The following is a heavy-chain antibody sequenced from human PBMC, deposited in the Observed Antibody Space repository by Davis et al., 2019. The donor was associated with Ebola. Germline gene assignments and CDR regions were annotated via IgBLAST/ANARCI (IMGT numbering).Heavy chain of an antibody. CDR1: GFTFSSYS. V-gene: IGHV3-48*04. D-gene: IGHD2-15*01. CDR2: ISSSSRTI. Sequence: GESLKISCAASGFTFSSYSMNWVRQAPGKGLEWVSYISSSSRTIYYADSVKGRFTISRDNAKSSLYLQMNSLRAEDTAVFYCVRGGSATAYWGQGTPVTVSS. J-gene: IGHJ1*01. CDR3: VRGGSATAY.